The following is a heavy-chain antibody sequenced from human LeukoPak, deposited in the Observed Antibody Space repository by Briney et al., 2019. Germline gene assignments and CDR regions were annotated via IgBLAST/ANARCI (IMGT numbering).Heavy chain of an antibody. V-gene: IGHV2-70*01. CDR2: IRWDDNK. D-gene: IGHD4-17*01. CDR3: ARMMYGDFVDYFDY. J-gene: IGHJ4*02. CDR1: GFSLSTSGMC. Sequence: SGPALVKPTQTLTLTCTFSGFSLSTSGMCVSWIRQPPGKALEWLALIRWDDNKYYSTSLKTRLTISKDTSKNQVVLTVTNMDPVDTATYYCARMMYGDFVDYFDYWGQGTLVTVSS.